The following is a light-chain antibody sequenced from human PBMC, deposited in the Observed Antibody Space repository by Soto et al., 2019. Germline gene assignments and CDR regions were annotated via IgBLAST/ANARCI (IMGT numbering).Light chain of an antibody. CDR1: HGISNY. CDR3: LQHNSYPWT. J-gene: IGKJ1*01. V-gene: IGKV1-17*03. CDR2: AAS. Sequence: DIPMTQSPSAMSASVGDRVTITCRASHGISNYLAWFQQKPGKVPKRLIYAASSLQGGVPSRFSGSGSGTEIPLPISRLQPEEFATYYCLQHNSYPWTFGQGTRVEIK.